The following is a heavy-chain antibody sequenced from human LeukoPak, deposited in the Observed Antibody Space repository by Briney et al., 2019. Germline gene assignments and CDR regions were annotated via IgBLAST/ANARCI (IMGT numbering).Heavy chain of an antibody. CDR2: MNPNSGNT. Sequence: ASVKVSCKASGYTFTSYDINWVRQATGQGLEWMGWMNPNSGNTGYAQKFQGRVTMTRNTSITTAYMELSSLISEDTAVYSCATIPNWRLGYYYYGMDVWGQGTTVTVSS. D-gene: IGHD1-20*01. J-gene: IGHJ6*02. CDR1: GYTFTSYD. V-gene: IGHV1-8*01. CDR3: ATIPNWRLGYYYYGMDV.